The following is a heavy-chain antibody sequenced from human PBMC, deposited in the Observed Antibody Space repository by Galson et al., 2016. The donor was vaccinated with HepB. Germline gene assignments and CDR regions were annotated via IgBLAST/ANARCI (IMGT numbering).Heavy chain of an antibody. D-gene: IGHD5-18*01. CDR2: ITGSGVGT. CDR3: AKRIAVSYGHFDY. J-gene: IGHJ4*02. CDR1: GFTFSSYA. V-gene: IGHV3-23*01. Sequence: SLRLSCAASGFTFSSYAMSWVRQAPGKGLEWVSAITGSGVGTNHADSVNGRFTISRDNTKNTLYLQMNSLRAEDTDVYYCAKRIAVSYGHFDYWDQGTLVTGAS.